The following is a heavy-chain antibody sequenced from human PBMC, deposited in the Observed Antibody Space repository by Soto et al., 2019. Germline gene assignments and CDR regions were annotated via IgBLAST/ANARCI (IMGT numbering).Heavy chain of an antibody. J-gene: IGHJ5*02. V-gene: IGHV1-18*01. CDR2: ISAYNGDT. CDR1: GYTFSYYA. CDR3: ASDENGLCSP. Sequence: QAQLVQSGGEVKKPGASVKVSCKASGYTFSYYAISWVRHAPGQGLEWVGWISAYNGDTDYAQNLQGRVIMTTDTSTNTAYMELRSLRSDDTAVYDCASDENGLCSPWGQGTLVNVSS. D-gene: IGHD2-8*01.